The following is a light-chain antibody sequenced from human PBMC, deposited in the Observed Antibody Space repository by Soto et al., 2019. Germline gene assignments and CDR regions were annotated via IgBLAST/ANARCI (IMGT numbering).Light chain of an antibody. CDR3: QQYNNWPPLS. J-gene: IGKJ4*01. CDR2: GTY. CDR1: QSVSSN. Sequence: EIVMTQSPATLSVSPGERATLSCRASQSVSSNLAWYQQKPGQAPRLLIYGTYIRATGIPARFSGSGSGTEFTLTISSLQSEDFAVYYGQQYNNWPPLSFGGGTKVEIK. V-gene: IGKV3D-15*01.